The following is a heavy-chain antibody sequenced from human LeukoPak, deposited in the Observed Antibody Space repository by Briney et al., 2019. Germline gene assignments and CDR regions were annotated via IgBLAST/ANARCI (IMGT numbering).Heavy chain of an antibody. CDR3: ARAETWGAFDI. D-gene: IGHD7-27*01. CDR2: INSDGSST. V-gene: IGHV3-74*01. J-gene: IGHJ3*02. CDR1: GFTFSSYW. Sequence: PGGSLRLSCAASGFTFSSYWMHWVRQAPGKGLVWVSRINSDGSSTSYADSVKGRFTISRDNAKNTLYLQMNSLRAEDTAVYYCARAETWGAFDIWGQGTMVTDSS.